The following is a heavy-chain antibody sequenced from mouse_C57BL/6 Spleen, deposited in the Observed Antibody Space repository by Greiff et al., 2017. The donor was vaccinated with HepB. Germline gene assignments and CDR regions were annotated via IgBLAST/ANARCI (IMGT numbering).Heavy chain of an antibody. D-gene: IGHD2-5*01. Sequence: VQLQQSGAELVRPGTSVKMSCKASGYTFTNYWIGWAKQRPGHGLEWIGDIYPGGGYTNYNEKFKGKATLTADKSSSTAYMQLSSLTSEDSAIYYCARGAYYSNYYWYFDVWGTGTTVTVSS. CDR1: GYTFTNYW. V-gene: IGHV1-63*01. CDR2: IYPGGGYT. CDR3: ARGAYYSNYYWYFDV. J-gene: IGHJ1*03.